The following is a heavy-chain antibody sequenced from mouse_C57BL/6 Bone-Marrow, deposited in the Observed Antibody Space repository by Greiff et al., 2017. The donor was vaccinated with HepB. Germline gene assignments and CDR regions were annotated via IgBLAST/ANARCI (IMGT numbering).Heavy chain of an antibody. CDR1: GIDFSRYW. CDR2: INPDSSTI. Sequence: AASGIDFSRYWMSWVRRAPGKGLEWIGEINPDSSTINYAPSLKDKFIISRDNAKNTLYLQMSKVRSEDTALYYCASIYYYGSSHWYFDVWGTGTTVTVSS. D-gene: IGHD1-1*01. V-gene: IGHV4-1*01. J-gene: IGHJ1*03. CDR3: ASIYYYGSSHWYFDV.